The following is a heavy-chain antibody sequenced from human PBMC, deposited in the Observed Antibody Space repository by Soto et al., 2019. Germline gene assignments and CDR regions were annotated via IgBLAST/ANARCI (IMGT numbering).Heavy chain of an antibody. CDR3: ARGSSYDILTGYLEPPDY. D-gene: IGHD3-9*01. V-gene: IGHV1-3*01. CDR2: INAGNGNT. Sequence: ASVKVSCKASGYTFTSYAMHWVRQAPGQRLEWMGWINAGNGNTKYSQKFQGRVTITRDTSASTAYMELSSLRSEDTAVYYCARGSSYDILTGYLEPPDYWGQGTLVTVSS. CDR1: GYTFTSYA. J-gene: IGHJ4*02.